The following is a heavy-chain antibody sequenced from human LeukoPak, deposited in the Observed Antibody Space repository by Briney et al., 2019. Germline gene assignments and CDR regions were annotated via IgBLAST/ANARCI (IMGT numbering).Heavy chain of an antibody. CDR1: GFTFSSYW. Sequence: GSLRLSCAASGFTFSSYWMHWVRQAPGKGLEWIGSIYYSGSTYYNPSLKSRVTISVDTSKNQFSLKLSSVTAADTAVYYCARQFRFLEWFSWGQGTLVTVSS. D-gene: IGHD3-3*01. V-gene: IGHV4-39*01. J-gene: IGHJ4*02. CDR2: IYYSGST. CDR3: ARQFRFLEWFS.